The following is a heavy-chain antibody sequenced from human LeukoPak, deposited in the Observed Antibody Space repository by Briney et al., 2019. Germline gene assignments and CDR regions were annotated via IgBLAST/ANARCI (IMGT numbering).Heavy chain of an antibody. V-gene: IGHV3-33*08. CDR2: IWYDGSYK. CDR3: ARGKTGTTDY. Sequence: GGSLRLSCAGSGFTFSTYGMHWVRQAPGKGLEWVAVIWYDGSYKYYADSVKGRFTISRDNSKNTLYLEMNSLRTEDTAVYYCARGKTGTTDYWGQGTLVTVSS. J-gene: IGHJ4*02. CDR1: GFTFSTYG. D-gene: IGHD1-1*01.